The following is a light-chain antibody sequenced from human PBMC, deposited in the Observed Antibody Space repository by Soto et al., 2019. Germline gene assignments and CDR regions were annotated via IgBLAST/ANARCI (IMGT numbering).Light chain of an antibody. CDR1: SSNIGAGYD. J-gene: IGLJ1*01. Sequence: QSVMTQPPSVSGAPGQRVTISCTRSSSNIGAGYDVHWYRQRPGTAPKLVVSGSGNRPSGVPDRLSASKSGTSASLAITGLQAEDEGQYYWQSYDKRRTAEALGTGTKVTV. CDR3: QSYDKRRTAEA. CDR2: GSG. V-gene: IGLV1-40*01.